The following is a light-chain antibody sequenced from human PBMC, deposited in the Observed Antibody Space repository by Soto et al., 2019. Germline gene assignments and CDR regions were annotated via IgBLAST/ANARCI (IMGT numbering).Light chain of an antibody. V-gene: IGLV2-8*01. CDR1: SSDVGGYDY. CDR3: SSYTGGNPSYV. Sequence: QSALTEPPSASVSPGQSVTVSCTGTSSDVGGYDYVSWYQQHPGKAPKLMIYEVTIRPSGVSDRFSGSKSGNTAPLTVSGLQAEDEADYYCSSYTGGNPSYVFGTGTKV. J-gene: IGLJ1*01. CDR2: EVT.